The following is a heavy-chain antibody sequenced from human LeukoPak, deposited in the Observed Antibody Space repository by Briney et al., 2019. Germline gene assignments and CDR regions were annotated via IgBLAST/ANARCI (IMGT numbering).Heavy chain of an antibody. CDR1: GGSISSSSYY. J-gene: IGHJ4*02. D-gene: IGHD3-9*01. Sequence: PSETLSLTCTVSGGSISSSSYYWGWIRQPPGKGLEWIGSIYYSGSTYYNPSLKSRVTISVDTSKNQFSLKLSSVTAADTAVYYCARGRYFDWAQPPFDYWGQGTLVTVSS. V-gene: IGHV4-39*07. CDR3: ARGRYFDWAQPPFDY. CDR2: IYYSGST.